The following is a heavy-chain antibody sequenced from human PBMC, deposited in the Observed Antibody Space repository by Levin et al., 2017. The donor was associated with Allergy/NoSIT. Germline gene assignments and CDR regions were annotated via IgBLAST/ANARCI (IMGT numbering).Heavy chain of an antibody. CDR3: EKDQEDDDKGKCDN. CDR1: GFTFSNYA. J-gene: IGHJ4*02. CDR2: ITGSGGRT. V-gene: IGHV3-23*01. D-gene: IGHD1-1*01. Sequence: GGSLRLSCAASGFTFSNYAMSWVRQAPGKGLEWVTTITGSGGRTYYADSVKGRFTIARDNSKNTLYLQMNDLRVDDTAVYFCEKDQEDDDKGKCDNWGQGSLVTVSS.